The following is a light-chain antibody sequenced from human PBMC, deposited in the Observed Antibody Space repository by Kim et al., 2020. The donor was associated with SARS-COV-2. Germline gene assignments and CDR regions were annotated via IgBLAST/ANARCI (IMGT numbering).Light chain of an antibody. CDR1: QSVSSN. J-gene: IGKJ2*01. Sequence: EVVMTQSPATVSVSPGERANLSCRASQSVSSNLAWYQQKPGQAPRLLISGASTRATDIPARFSGFGSGTEFTLTIASLQSEDFAVYYCQQFNNWPYTFGQGTKLEI. CDR2: GAS. V-gene: IGKV3-15*01. CDR3: QQFNNWPYT.